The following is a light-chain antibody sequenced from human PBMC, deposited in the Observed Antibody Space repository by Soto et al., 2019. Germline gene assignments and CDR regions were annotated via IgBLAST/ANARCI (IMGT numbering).Light chain of an antibody. Sequence: EIVMTQSPATLSVSPGERATLSCRASQYVSSSVAWYQQKPGQAPRLLIYGASTRATGIPDRFSGSGSGTDFTLTISRLEPGDFAVYYCQQYVTSPPGTFGQGT. CDR1: QYVSSS. J-gene: IGKJ1*01. V-gene: IGKV3-20*01. CDR3: QQYVTSPPGT. CDR2: GAS.